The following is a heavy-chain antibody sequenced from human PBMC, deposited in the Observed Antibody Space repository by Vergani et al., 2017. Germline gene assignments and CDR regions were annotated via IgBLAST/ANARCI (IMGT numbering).Heavy chain of an antibody. V-gene: IGHV5-10-1*01. CDR3: ARIFDYYGLGPSNWFDP. Sequence: EVQLVQSGAEVKKPGESLRISCKGSGYSFTSYWISWVRQMPGKGLEWMGRIDPSDSYTNYSPSFQGHVTISADKSISTAYLQWSSLKASDTAMYYCARIFDYYGLGPSNWFDPWGQGTLVTVSS. CDR1: GYSFTSYW. CDR2: IDPSDSYT. D-gene: IGHD3-10*01. J-gene: IGHJ5*02.